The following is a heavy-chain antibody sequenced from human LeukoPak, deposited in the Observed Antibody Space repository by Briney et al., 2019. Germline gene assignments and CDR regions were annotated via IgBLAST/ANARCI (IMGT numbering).Heavy chain of an antibody. V-gene: IGHV4-4*07. D-gene: IGHD6-13*01. CDR3: ARNIAAAGRAWAYYYYMDV. J-gene: IGHJ6*03. CDR1: GGSISSYY. Sequence: PSETLSLTCTVSGGSISSYYWSRIRQPAGKGLEWIGRIYTSGSTNYNPSLKSRVTMSVDTSKNQFSLKLSSVTAADTAVYYCARNIAAAGRAWAYYYYMDVWGKGTTVTVSS. CDR2: IYTSGST.